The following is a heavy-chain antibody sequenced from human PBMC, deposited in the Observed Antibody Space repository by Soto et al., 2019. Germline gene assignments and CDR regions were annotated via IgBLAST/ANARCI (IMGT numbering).Heavy chain of an antibody. Sequence: VASVKVSCKASGGTFTSYDINWVRQATGQGLEWMGWMNPNSGNTGYAQKFQGRVAMTRNTSISTAYMELSSLRSEDTAVYYCARGRYNWNHQFDYWGQGTLVTVSS. CDR2: MNPNSGNT. CDR1: GGTFTSYD. CDR3: ARGRYNWNHQFDY. V-gene: IGHV1-8*01. D-gene: IGHD1-20*01. J-gene: IGHJ4*02.